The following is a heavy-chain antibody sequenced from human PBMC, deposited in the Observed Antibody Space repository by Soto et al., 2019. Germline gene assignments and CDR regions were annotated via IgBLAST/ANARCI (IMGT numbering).Heavy chain of an antibody. Sequence: SETLSLTCTVSGGSISTYYWSWIRQPPGKGLEWIGFIYYSGSTNYNPSLKSRVTISVDTSKNQFSLNLNSVTAADTAVYYCARGGGWNYHFGVWGQGTLVTVSS. J-gene: IGHJ4*02. CDR3: ARGGGWNYHFGV. CDR1: GGSISTYY. D-gene: IGHD1-7*01. V-gene: IGHV4-59*01. CDR2: IYYSGST.